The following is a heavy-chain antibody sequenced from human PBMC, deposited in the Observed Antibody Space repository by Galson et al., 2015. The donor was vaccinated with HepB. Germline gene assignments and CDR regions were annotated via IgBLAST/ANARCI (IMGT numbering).Heavy chain of an antibody. V-gene: IGHV4-39*01. J-gene: IGHJ4*02. CDR2: IYYSGST. CDR3: ARTVGALIF. Sequence: ETLSLTCTVSGGSISSSSYYWGWIRQPPGKGLEWIGSIYYSGSTYYNPSLKSRVTISVDTSKNQFSLKLSSVTAADTAVYYCARTVGALIFWGQGTLVTVSS. CDR1: GGSISSSSYY. D-gene: IGHD1-26*01.